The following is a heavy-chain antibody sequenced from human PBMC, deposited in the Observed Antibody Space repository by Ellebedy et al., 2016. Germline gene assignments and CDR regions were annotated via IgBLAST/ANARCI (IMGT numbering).Heavy chain of an antibody. V-gene: IGHV3-11*04. CDR2: ISKSGSTI. D-gene: IGHD4-17*01. J-gene: IGHJ5*02. CDR3: ASSLRYGDLNWFDP. CDR1: GFAFGDHF. Sequence: GGSLRLSXEASGFAFGDHFMTWIRQSPGKGLEWVSYISKSGSTIYYADSVKGRFTISRDNAKNALYLQMNSLRVEDTAVYYCASSLRYGDLNWFDPWGQGTLVTVSS.